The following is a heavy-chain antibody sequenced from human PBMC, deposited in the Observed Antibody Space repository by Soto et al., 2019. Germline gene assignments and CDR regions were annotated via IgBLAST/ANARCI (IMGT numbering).Heavy chain of an antibody. J-gene: IGHJ4*02. V-gene: IGHV3-30*18. Sequence: GGSLRLSCAASGFTFSSYGMHWVRQAPGKGLEWVAVISYDGSNKYYADSVKGRFTISRDNSKNTLYLQMNSLRAEDTAVYYCAKDALTRAGLRGFYYWGQGTLVTVSS. CDR1: GFTFSSYG. CDR3: AKDALTRAGLRGFYY. CDR2: ISYDGSNK. D-gene: IGHD4-17*01.